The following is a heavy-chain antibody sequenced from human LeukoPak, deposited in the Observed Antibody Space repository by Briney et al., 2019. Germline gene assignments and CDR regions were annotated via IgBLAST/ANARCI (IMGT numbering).Heavy chain of an antibody. CDR1: GYTLTELS. Sequence: GASVKVSCKVSGYTLTELSMHWVRQAPGKGLEWMGWINPNSGGTNYAQKFQGRVTMTRDTSISTAFMELSRLRSDDTAVYYCARDRGTPWGQGTMVTVSS. J-gene: IGHJ3*01. V-gene: IGHV1-2*02. CDR3: ARDRGTP. D-gene: IGHD1/OR15-1a*01. CDR2: INPNSGGT.